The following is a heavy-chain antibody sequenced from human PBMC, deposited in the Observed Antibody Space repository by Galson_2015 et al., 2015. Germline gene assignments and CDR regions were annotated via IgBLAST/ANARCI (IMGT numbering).Heavy chain of an antibody. Sequence: QSGAEVKKPGESLRISCKGSGYTFTSYWVTWVRQMPGKGLEWMGRIDASDSRINFSPSFEGHVTISADRSISTAYLQWSSLKAPDTAIYYCARGRRTGSASYSTFDSWGQGTLVSVSS. D-gene: IGHD3-10*01. V-gene: IGHV5-10-1*01. CDR2: IDASDSRI. CDR3: ARGRRTGSASYSTFDS. CDR1: GYTFTSYW. J-gene: IGHJ4*02.